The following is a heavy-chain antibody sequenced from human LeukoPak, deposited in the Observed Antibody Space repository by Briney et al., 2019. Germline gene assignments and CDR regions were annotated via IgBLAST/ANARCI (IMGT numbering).Heavy chain of an antibody. Sequence: SETLSLTCTVPGGSISSSSYYWGWIRQPAGKGLEWIGRIYTSGSTNYNPSLKSRVTISVDTSKNQFSLKLSSVTAADTAVYYCARERGYCSSTSCYKAPFDPWGQGTLVTVSS. J-gene: IGHJ5*02. CDR2: IYTSGST. CDR3: ARERGYCSSTSCYKAPFDP. V-gene: IGHV4-61*02. CDR1: GGSISSSSYY. D-gene: IGHD2-2*02.